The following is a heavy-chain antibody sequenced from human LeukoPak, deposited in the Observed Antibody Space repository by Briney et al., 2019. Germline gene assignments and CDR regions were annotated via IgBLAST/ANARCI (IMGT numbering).Heavy chain of an antibody. CDR2: IKGDGSVQ. D-gene: IGHD2-8*01. V-gene: IGHV3-7*01. CDR1: GFTFSTSW. CDR3: ARDGVALDP. J-gene: IGHJ5*02. Sequence: GGSLRLSCVASGFTFSTSWMNWVRQSPGKGLEWVANIKGDGSVQSYVDSVKGRFTISRDNAKNTLYLQMHSLRAEDTAVYYCARDGVALDPWGQGTLVTVSS.